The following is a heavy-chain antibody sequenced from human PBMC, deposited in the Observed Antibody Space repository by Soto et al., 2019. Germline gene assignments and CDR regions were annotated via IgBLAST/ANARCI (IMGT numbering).Heavy chain of an antibody. D-gene: IGHD1-26*01. J-gene: IGHJ3*02. V-gene: IGHV1-69*13. Sequence: ASVKVSCKASGGTFSSYAISWVRQAPGQGLEWMGGIIPIFGTANYAQKFQGRVTITADESTSTAYMELSSLRSEDTAVYYCARVIVGATHYLNDAFDIWGQGTMVTVSS. CDR1: GGTFSSYA. CDR3: ARVIVGATHYLNDAFDI. CDR2: IIPIFGTA.